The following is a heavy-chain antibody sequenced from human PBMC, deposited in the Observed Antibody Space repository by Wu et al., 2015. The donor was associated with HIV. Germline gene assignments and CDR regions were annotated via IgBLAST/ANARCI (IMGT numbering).Heavy chain of an antibody. CDR1: GYTFTNYY. V-gene: IGHV1-46*01. CDR2: INPSGGSA. Sequence: QELLVQSGAEVKKPGASVNFSCKASGYTFTNYYIHWVRQAPGQGLEWMGIINPSGGSATYAQNFQAKVTMTSDTSTTTVYMELSSLRSEDTAVYYCARNLGEASVYYNGMDVWGQGTTVTVSS. J-gene: IGHJ6*02. CDR3: ARNLGEASVYYNGMDV. D-gene: IGHD2-21*01.